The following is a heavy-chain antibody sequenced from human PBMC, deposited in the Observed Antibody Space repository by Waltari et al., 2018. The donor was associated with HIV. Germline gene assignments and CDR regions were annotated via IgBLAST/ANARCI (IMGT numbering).Heavy chain of an antibody. J-gene: IGHJ4*02. CDR2: IYYSGRT. CDR3: ARAVAYSDSSGYYYSPNSVFGY. Sequence: QRELHVSGPGLVKSAETLSLPCTVSGGSIRSSSYYWAWIRQPSRTVLDRIGSIYYSGRTSYNPSLTSRVTILVDTSKNVFSLKMSSVTAADAAVYFCARAVAYSDSSGYYYSPNSVFGYWCQGALVTVCS. V-gene: IGHV4-39*07. CDR1: GGSIRSSSYY. D-gene: IGHD3-22*01.